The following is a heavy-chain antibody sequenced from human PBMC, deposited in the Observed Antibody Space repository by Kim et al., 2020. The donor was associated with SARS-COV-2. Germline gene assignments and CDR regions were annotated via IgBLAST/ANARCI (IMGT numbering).Heavy chain of an antibody. Sequence: QKFQGRVTMTRDTSTSTVYMELSSLRSEDTAVYYCARPLTPNFHGDWFDPWGQGTLVTVSS. D-gene: IGHD4-17*01. CDR3: ARPLTPNFHGDWFDP. V-gene: IGHV1-46*01. J-gene: IGHJ5*02.